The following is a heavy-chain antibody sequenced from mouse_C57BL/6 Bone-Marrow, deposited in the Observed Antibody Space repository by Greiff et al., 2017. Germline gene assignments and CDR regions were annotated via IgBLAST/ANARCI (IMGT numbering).Heavy chain of an antibody. D-gene: IGHD1-1*01. Sequence: VQLQQSGAELVRPGASVKLSCTASGFNIKDYYMHWVKQRPEQGLEWIGRLDPEDGDTEYAPKFQGKATMTADTSSNTAYLQLSSLTSEDTAVYYCTYYYGSSPYYYAMDYWGQGTSVTVSS. J-gene: IGHJ4*01. CDR1: GFNIKDYY. V-gene: IGHV14-1*01. CDR3: TYYYGSSPYYYAMDY. CDR2: LDPEDGDT.